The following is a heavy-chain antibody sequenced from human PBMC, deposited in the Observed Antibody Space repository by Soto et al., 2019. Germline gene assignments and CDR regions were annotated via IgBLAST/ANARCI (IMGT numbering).Heavy chain of an antibody. V-gene: IGHV2-70*01. CDR1: GFSLSTSGMC. CDR3: ARIPGIAAAGTGGKYYYYYGMDV. J-gene: IGHJ6*02. CDR2: IDWDDDK. D-gene: IGHD6-13*01. Sequence: LVNPTQTLTLTCTFSGFSLSTSGMCVSWIRQPPGKALEWLALIDWDDDKYYSTSLKTRLTISKDTSKNQVVLTMTNMDPVDTATYYCARIPGIAAAGTGGKYYYYYGMDVWGQGTTVTVSS.